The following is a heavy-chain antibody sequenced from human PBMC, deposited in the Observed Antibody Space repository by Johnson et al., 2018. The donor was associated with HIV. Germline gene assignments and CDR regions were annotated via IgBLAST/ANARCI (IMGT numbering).Heavy chain of an antibody. V-gene: IGHV3-23*04. Sequence: VQVVESGGGLVQPGGSLRLSCAASGFTFSSYAMSWVRQAPGKGLEWVSAIRGSGDSTYYADSVKGRFTISRDTSKNTLYVQMNSWRAEETAAYYCAKGRWELLAGAFDIWGQGTTVTVSS. CDR2: IRGSGDST. D-gene: IGHD1-26*01. J-gene: IGHJ3*02. CDR3: AKGRWELLAGAFDI. CDR1: GFTFSSYA.